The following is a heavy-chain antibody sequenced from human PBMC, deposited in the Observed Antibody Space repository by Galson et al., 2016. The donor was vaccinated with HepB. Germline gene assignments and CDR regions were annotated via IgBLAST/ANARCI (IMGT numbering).Heavy chain of an antibody. Sequence: SLRLSCAASGFTFSTYAMSWVRQAPGKGLEWVSLLSDDGVATYYADSVKGRFAISRDNSKNTVCLQMNSLRAEDTAVYYCARKADTSGQGDYWGQGTLVTVSS. V-gene: IGHV3-23*01. CDR3: ARKADTSGQGDY. J-gene: IGHJ4*02. CDR2: LSDDGVAT. D-gene: IGHD3-22*01. CDR1: GFTFSTYA.